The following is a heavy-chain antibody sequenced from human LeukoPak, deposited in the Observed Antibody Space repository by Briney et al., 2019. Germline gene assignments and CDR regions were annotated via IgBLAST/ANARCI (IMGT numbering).Heavy chain of an antibody. CDR3: GRAGFGELYPYVDS. D-gene: IGHD3-16*01. V-gene: IGHV3-30*04. Sequence: GRSLRLSCAASGFAFSRSAMHWGRQAPGKGLEWVALISYDGGNEYYGDSVKGRFTVSRDNSKNTLYLQMSSLRADDTAVYYCGRAGFGELYPYVDSWGQGTLVTVSS. CDR2: ISYDGGNE. CDR1: GFAFSRSA. J-gene: IGHJ4*02.